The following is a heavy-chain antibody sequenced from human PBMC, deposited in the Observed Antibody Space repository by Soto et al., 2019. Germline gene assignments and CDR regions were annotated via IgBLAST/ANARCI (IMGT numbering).Heavy chain of an antibody. D-gene: IGHD5-12*01. CDR3: ASIVAGGVFDI. V-gene: IGHV3-53*04. CDR2: IYSGGST. CDR1: GFTVSSSY. J-gene: IGHJ3*02. Sequence: GGSLSLSCAASGFTVSSSYMSWDRQAPGKGLEWVSVIYSGGSTYYADSVKGRFTISRHNSKNTLYLQMNRLRAEDTAVYYCASIVAGGVFDIWGQGTIVTVS.